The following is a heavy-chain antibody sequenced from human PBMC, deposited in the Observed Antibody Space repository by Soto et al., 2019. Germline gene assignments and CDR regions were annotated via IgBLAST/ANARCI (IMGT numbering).Heavy chain of an antibody. V-gene: IGHV1-18*04. D-gene: IGHD2-2*01. Sequence: RASVKVSCKASGYTFTSYGISWVRQAPGQGLEWMGWISAYNGNTNYAQKLQGRVTMTTDTSTSTAYMELRSLRSDDTAVYYCARGVIVVVPAAEPGWFDPWGQGTLVTVSS. CDR3: ARGVIVVVPAAEPGWFDP. CDR2: ISAYNGNT. CDR1: GYTFTSYG. J-gene: IGHJ5*02.